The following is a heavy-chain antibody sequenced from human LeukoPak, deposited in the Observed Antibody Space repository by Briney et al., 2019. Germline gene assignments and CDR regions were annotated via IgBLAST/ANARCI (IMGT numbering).Heavy chain of an antibody. J-gene: IGHJ5*02. Sequence: ASVKVSCKASGGTFSSYAISWVRQAPGQGLEWMGGIIPIFGTANYAQKFQGRVTITADESTSTAYMELSSLRSEDTAAYYCARDPNSKVVPAARLTLNWFDPWGQGTLVTVSS. CDR1: GGTFSSYA. CDR3: ARDPNSKVVPAARLTLNWFDP. D-gene: IGHD2-2*01. CDR2: IIPIFGTA. V-gene: IGHV1-69*01.